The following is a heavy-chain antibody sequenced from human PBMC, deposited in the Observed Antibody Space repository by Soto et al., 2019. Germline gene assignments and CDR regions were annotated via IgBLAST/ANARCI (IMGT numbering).Heavy chain of an antibody. CDR2: INSDVSST. Sequence: EVQLVESGGGLVQPGGSLRLSCAASGFTFSSYWMHWVRQAPGKGLVWVSRINSDVSSTTYADSVKGRFTISRDNAKNTVYLQMNSLRAEDTAVYYCASKHSSRAFDYWGQGTLVTVSS. J-gene: IGHJ4*02. CDR1: GFTFSSYW. CDR3: ASKHSSRAFDY. V-gene: IGHV3-74*01. D-gene: IGHD6-13*01.